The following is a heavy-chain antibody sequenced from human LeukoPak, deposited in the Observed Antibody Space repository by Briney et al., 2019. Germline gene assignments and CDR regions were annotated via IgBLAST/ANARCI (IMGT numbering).Heavy chain of an antibody. CDR3: VYLAYGYDYYFDY. CDR2: IIPIFGTA. Sequence: ASVKVSCKASGGTFSSYAISWVRQAPGQGLEWMGGIIPIFGTANYAQKFQGRVTITTDESTSTAYMELSSLRSEDTAVYYCVYLAYGYDYYFDYWGQGTLVTVSS. J-gene: IGHJ4*02. D-gene: IGHD5-18*01. CDR1: GGTFSSYA. V-gene: IGHV1-69*05.